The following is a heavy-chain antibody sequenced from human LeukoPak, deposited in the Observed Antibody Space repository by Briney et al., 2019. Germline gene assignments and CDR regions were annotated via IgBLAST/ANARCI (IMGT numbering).Heavy chain of an antibody. D-gene: IGHD1-26*01. CDR1: GFTFSGYW. CDR2: IKQDGSEK. Sequence: GGSLRLSCAASGFTFSGYWMSWVRQTPEKGLEWVANIKQDGSEKYYVDSVKGRFTISRDNAKNSLYLQMISLRAEDTAVYYCARDKIVGPTTLDYWGQGTLVAVSS. J-gene: IGHJ4*02. V-gene: IGHV3-7*01. CDR3: ARDKIVGPTTLDY.